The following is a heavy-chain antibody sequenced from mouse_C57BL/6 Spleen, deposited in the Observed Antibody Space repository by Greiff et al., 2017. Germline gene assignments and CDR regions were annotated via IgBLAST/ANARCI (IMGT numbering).Heavy chain of an antibody. CDR1: GYSITSGYY. V-gene: IGHV3-6*01. J-gene: IGHJ1*03. CDR2: ISYDGSN. CDR3: ARLGRGYFDV. D-gene: IGHD4-1*01. Sequence: VQLQQSGPGLVKPSQSLSLTCSVTGYSITSGYYWNWIRQFPGNKLEWMGYISYDGSNNYNPSLKNRISITRDTSKNQFFLKLNSVTTEDTATYYCARLGRGYFDVWGTGTTVTVSS.